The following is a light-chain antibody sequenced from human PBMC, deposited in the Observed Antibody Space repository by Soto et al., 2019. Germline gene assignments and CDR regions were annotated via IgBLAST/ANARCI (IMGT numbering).Light chain of an antibody. V-gene: IGKV3-20*01. Sequence: EIVLTQSPGILSLSPGERATLSCRASQSVSNSFLAWYQHKPGQAPRLLIYGASSRATAIPDRFSGSGSGTDFTLTISRREPEDFAVYYCQQYGSSPRTFGQGTKVEIK. CDR1: QSVSNSF. CDR2: GAS. CDR3: QQYGSSPRT. J-gene: IGKJ1*01.